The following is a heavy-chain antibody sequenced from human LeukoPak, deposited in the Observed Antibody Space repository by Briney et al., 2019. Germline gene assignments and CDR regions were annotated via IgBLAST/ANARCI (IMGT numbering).Heavy chain of an antibody. CDR2: IVVGSGNT. D-gene: IGHD3-22*01. Sequence: EASVKVSCKASGFTFTSSAMQWVRQARGQRLEWIGWIVVGSGNTNYAQKFQERVTITRDVSTSTAYMELSSLRSEDTAVYYCAVDSSGHHDAFDIWGQGTMVTVSS. CDR1: GFTFTSSA. J-gene: IGHJ3*02. V-gene: IGHV1-58*02. CDR3: AVDSSGHHDAFDI.